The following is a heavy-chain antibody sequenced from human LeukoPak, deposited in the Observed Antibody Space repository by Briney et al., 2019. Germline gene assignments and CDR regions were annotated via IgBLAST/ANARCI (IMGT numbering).Heavy chain of an antibody. D-gene: IGHD4-23*01. V-gene: IGHV1-46*01. J-gene: IGHJ5*02. CDR1: GYTFTSHY. Sequence: GASLKVSCKASGYTFTSHYIHWVRQAPGQGLEWMGIINPSGGSTSYAQLFQGRVTVTRDTSTSTVYMELSSLRSEDTAVYYCARDRGGNTYWFDPWGQGTLVTVSS. CDR2: INPSGGST. CDR3: ARDRGGNTYWFDP.